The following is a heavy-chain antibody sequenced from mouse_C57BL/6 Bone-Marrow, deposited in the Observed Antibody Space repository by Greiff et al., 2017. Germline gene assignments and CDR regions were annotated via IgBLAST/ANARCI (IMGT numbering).Heavy chain of an antibody. V-gene: IGHV1-81*01. CDR3: ARPRGCAY. J-gene: IGHJ3*01. CDR1: GYTFTSYG. Sequence: QVQLKQSGAELARPGASVKLSCKASGYTFTSYGISWVKQRTGQGLEWIGEIYPRSGNTYYNEKFKGKATLTADKSSSTAYRELRSLTSEDAAVYFCARPRGCAYWGQGTLVTVSA. CDR2: IYPRSGNT.